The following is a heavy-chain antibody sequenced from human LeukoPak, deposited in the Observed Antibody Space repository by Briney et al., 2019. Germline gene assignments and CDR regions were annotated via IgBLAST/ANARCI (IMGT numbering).Heavy chain of an antibody. CDR3: AGRSMVRGVILRGSFDP. CDR1: RFTLSSYG. J-gene: IGHJ5*02. D-gene: IGHD3-10*01. V-gene: IGHV3-23*01. Sequence: PGGTLRLSRAASRFTLSSYGMRSVRQTPGRGVEWVSAISGSGGSTYYADSVKGRFTISRDNSKNTLYLQMNSLRAEDTAVYYCAGRSMVRGVILRGSFDPWGQGTLVTVSS. CDR2: ISGSGGST.